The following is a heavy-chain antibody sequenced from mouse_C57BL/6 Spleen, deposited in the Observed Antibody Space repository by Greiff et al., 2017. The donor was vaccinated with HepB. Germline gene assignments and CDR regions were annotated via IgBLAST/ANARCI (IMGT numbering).Heavy chain of an antibody. J-gene: IGHJ1*03. V-gene: IGHV1-53*01. Sequence: VQLQQPGTELVKPGASVKLSCKASGYTFTSYWMHWVKQRPGQGLEWIGNINPSNGGTNYNEKFKSKATLTVDKSSSTAYMQRSSLTSEASAVYYCARSVVTHWYFDVWGTGTTVTVSS. CDR1: GYTFTSYW. D-gene: IGHD1-1*01. CDR2: INPSNGGT. CDR3: ARSVVTHWYFDV.